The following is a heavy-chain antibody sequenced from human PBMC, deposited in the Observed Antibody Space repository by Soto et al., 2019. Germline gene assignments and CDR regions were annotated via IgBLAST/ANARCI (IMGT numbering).Heavy chain of an antibody. V-gene: IGHV1-24*01. CDR3: TTTWGPNLFDP. Sequence: EASVKVSCKVSGYTLTDVSMQWVRQAPGKGLEWMGGFDPEDGKAIYAQNFQGRVTVTEDTSADTAYMELTSLRSEDTAMYYCTTTWGPNLFDPWGQGTLVTVYS. D-gene: IGHD1-26*01. CDR2: FDPEDGKA. CDR1: GYTLTDVS. J-gene: IGHJ5*02.